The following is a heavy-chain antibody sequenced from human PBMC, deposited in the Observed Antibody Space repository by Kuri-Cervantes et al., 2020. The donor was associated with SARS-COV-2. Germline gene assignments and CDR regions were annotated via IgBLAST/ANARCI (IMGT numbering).Heavy chain of an antibody. J-gene: IGHJ6*02. CDR1: GGSFSGYY. CDR3: ARRVPPWYDFWSGYYGMDV. D-gene: IGHD3-3*01. Sequence: SQTLSLTCAVYGGSFSGYYWGWIRQPPGKGLEWIGSIYYSGSTYYNPSLKSRVTISVDTSKNQFSLKLSSVTAADTAVYYCARRVPPWYDFWSGYYGMDVWGQGTTVTVSS. CDR2: IYYSGST. V-gene: IGHV4-39*01.